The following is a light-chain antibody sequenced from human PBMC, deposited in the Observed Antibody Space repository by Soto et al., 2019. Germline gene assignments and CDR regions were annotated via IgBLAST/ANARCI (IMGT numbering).Light chain of an antibody. CDR1: SSNIGAGYD. CDR3: QSYDNSLSGPG. CDR2: GNN. J-gene: IGLJ2*01. Sequence: QSVLTRPPSVSGAPGQRVTISCTGSSSNIGAGYDVHWYQQLPGTAPKLLIYGNNNRPSGVPDRFSGSKSGTSASLAITGLQAEDEADYYCQSYDNSLSGPGFGGGTKLTVL. V-gene: IGLV1-40*01.